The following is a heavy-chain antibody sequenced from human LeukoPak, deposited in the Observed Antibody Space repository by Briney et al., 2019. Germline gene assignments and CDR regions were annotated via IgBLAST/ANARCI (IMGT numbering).Heavy chain of an antibody. CDR1: GFPFSSYW. CDR3: AREGGGTDI. CDR2: IKQDGTEK. D-gene: IGHD4-23*01. Sequence: GGSLRLSCAVSGFPFSSYWMNWVRQPPGKGLEWVAKIKQDGTEKYYVDSVKGRFTISRDNAKNSLYLQMNSLRVDDTAVYYCAREGGGTDIWGQGTLVTVSS. J-gene: IGHJ4*02. V-gene: IGHV3-7*05.